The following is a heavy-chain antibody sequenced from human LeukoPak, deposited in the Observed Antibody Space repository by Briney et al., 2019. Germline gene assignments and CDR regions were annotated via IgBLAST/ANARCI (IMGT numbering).Heavy chain of an antibody. J-gene: IGHJ4*02. V-gene: IGHV3-7*01. CDR2: IKHDGSEK. Sequence: GGSLRLSCAASGFIFTNYFMSWVRQAPGKGLEWVASIKHDGSEKYYVDSVRGRFTISRDNTMNSLYPQMSSLRAEDTAVYYCATDRGWRTSGYYLYYFEYWGQGTLVTFSS. D-gene: IGHD3-3*01. CDR1: GFIFTNYF. CDR3: ATDRGWRTSGYYLYYFEY.